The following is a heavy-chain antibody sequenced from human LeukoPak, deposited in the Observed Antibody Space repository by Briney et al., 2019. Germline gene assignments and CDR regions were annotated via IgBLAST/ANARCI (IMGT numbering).Heavy chain of an antibody. CDR1: GFTFSSYG. CDR3: AREIVVVTAAKGEAFDN. Sequence: PGGSLRLSCTASGFTFSSYGMHWVRQAPGKGLEWVALISYDGSHKYYADSVKGRFTISRDNSKNTMYLQMNSLSAEDTAVYYCAREIVVVTAAKGEAFDNWGQGTMVTVSS. D-gene: IGHD2-2*01. CDR2: ISYDGSHK. V-gene: IGHV3-30*03. J-gene: IGHJ3*02.